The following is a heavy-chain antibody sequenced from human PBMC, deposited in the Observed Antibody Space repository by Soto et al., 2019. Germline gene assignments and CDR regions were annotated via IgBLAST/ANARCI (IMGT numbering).Heavy chain of an antibody. J-gene: IGHJ5*02. V-gene: IGHV4-30-2*01. CDR2: MYHSGTF. Sequence: SETLSLTCAVSGGSIGGVGYSWSWIRQPPGGGLEWIGYMYHSGTFLKSPSLKTRLTMSLDMSKNQFTLTLNSMTAADTAVYYCARAQFYSGSGNYNNLMFDAWGQGIQVTVSS. D-gene: IGHD3-10*01. CDR3: ARAQFYSGSGNYNNLMFDA. CDR1: GGSIGGVGYS.